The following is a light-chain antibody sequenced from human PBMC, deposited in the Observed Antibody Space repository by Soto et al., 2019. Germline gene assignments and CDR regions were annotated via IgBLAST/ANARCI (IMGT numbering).Light chain of an antibody. J-gene: IGKJ2*01. Sequence: EIVLTQSPGTLSLSPGERATLSCRASQSVSSSYLAWYQQKPGQAPRLLIYGASSRATGIPDRFSGSGSGTDFTLTVSRLEPEDFAVYYCQQYTSSPRTFGQGTKLEIK. V-gene: IGKV3-20*01. CDR2: GAS. CDR3: QQYTSSPRT. CDR1: QSVSSSY.